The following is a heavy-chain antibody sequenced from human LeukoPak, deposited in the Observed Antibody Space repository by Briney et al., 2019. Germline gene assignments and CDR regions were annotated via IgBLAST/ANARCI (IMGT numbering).Heavy chain of an antibody. V-gene: IGHV1-2*02. CDR2: FNPKSGDT. D-gene: IGHD6-19*01. CDR1: GFMFTAYY. Sequence: ASVKVSCKTSGFMFTAYYIHWVRQVPGQGLEWMGWFNPKSGDTNYPQKFQGRVTMTRDTSISTAYMELSRLRSDDTAVYYCARVREAVAGTFGYWGQGTLVTVSS. J-gene: IGHJ4*02. CDR3: ARVREAVAGTFGY.